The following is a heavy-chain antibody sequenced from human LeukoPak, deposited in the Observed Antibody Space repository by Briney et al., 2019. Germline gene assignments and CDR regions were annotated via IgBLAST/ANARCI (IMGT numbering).Heavy chain of an antibody. CDR1: GYTFTSYY. Sequence: ASVKVSCKASGYTFTSYYMHWERQAPGQGLEWMGIINPSGGSTSYAQKFQDRVTITADETTSTAYMELSSLRSEDTAVYYCARGSVIAATGNYFDYWGQGTLVTVSS. J-gene: IGHJ4*02. CDR3: ARGSVIAATGNYFDY. CDR2: INPSGGST. V-gene: IGHV1-46*01. D-gene: IGHD6-13*01.